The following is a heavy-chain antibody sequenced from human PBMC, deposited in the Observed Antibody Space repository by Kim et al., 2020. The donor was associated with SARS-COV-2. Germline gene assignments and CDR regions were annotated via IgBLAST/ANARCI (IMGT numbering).Heavy chain of an antibody. D-gene: IGHD3-22*01. CDR1: GYSFTSYW. CDR2: IDPSDSYT. CDR3: ARQVVAPYWYFDL. V-gene: IGHV5-10-1*01. Sequence: GESLKISCKGSGYSFTSYWISWVRQMPGKGLEWMGRIDPSDSYTNYSPSFQGHVTISADKSISTAYLQWSSLKASETAMYYCARQVVAPYWYFDLWGRGTLVTVSS. J-gene: IGHJ2*01.